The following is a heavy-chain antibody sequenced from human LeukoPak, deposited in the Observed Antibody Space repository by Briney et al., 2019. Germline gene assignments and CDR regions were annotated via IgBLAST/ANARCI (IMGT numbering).Heavy chain of an antibody. CDR2: MNPNSGNT. D-gene: IGHD6-19*01. Sequence: ASVKVSCKASGYPFTTYDINWVRQATGQGLEWMGWMNPNSGNTGYAQKFQGRVTMTRNTSISTAYMELSSLRSEDTAVYYCARRDVAVAGTGGIDYWGQGTLVTVSS. CDR1: GYPFTTYD. CDR3: ARRDVAVAGTGGIDY. V-gene: IGHV1-8*01. J-gene: IGHJ4*02.